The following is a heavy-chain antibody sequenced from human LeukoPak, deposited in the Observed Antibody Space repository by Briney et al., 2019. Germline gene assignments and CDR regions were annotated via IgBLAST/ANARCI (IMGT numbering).Heavy chain of an antibody. J-gene: IGHJ5*02. V-gene: IGHV4-59*01. D-gene: IGHD3-16*01. Sequence: SETLSVTCTVSGGSISSYYWSWIRQPPGKGLEWIGYIYYSGSTNYNPSLKSRVTISVDTSKNQFSLKLSSVTAADTAVYYCARRPLGDRHWFDPWGQGTLVTVSS. CDR1: GGSISSYY. CDR3: ARRPLGDRHWFDP. CDR2: IYYSGST.